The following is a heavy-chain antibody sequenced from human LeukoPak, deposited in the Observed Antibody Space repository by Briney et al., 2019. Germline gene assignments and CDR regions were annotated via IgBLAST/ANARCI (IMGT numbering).Heavy chain of an antibody. Sequence: GGSLRLSCAASGFTFSSYTMNWVRQPPGKGLEWVSNIGTSSTTIYYADSVKGRFTISRDSSKNTLYLQMNSLRAEDTAVYYCARDLGLQANYFDYWGQGTLVTVSS. D-gene: IGHD4-11*01. CDR1: GFTFSSYT. CDR3: ARDLGLQANYFDY. J-gene: IGHJ4*02. V-gene: IGHV3-48*01. CDR2: IGTSSTTI.